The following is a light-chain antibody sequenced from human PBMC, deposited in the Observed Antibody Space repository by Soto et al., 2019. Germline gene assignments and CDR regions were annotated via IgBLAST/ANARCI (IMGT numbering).Light chain of an antibody. V-gene: IGKV3-11*01. J-gene: IGKJ3*01. CDR3: QERSNWPLGT. CDR2: DAS. CDR1: QRVSSY. Sequence: IVLTQSPATLSLSPGERATLSCRASQRVSSYLAWYQQKAGQPPRLLIYDASNRATGIPARFSGSGSGTDFTITISSLETEEFAVYYCQERSNWPLGTFGPGTRVDV.